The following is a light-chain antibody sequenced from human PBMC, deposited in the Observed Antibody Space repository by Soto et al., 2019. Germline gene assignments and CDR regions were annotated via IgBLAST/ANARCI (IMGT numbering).Light chain of an antibody. CDR1: SSDVGGYNF. CDR3: SSYTSRNTLV. Sequence: QSAPTQPASVSGSPGQSITISCIGTSSDVGGYNFVSWYQQHPGKAPKLMIYDVSNRPSGVSNRFSGSKSGNTASLTISGLPAEDEADYYCSSYTSRNTLVFGTGTKVTVL. J-gene: IGLJ1*01. CDR2: DVS. V-gene: IGLV2-14*01.